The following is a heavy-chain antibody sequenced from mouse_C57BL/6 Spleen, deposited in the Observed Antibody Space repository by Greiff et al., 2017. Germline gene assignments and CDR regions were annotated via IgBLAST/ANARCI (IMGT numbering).Heavy chain of an antibody. CDR1: GFTFSDYY. CDR3: ARRPLYGSRDAMDY. J-gene: IGHJ4*01. D-gene: IGHD1-1*01. CDR2: ISNGGGST. Sequence: DVMLVESGGGLVQPGGSLKLSCAASGFTFSDYYMYWVRQTPEKRLEWVAYISNGGGSTYYPDTVKGRFTISRDNAKNTLYLQMSRLKSEDTAMYYCARRPLYGSRDAMDYWGQGTSVTVSS. V-gene: IGHV5-12*01.